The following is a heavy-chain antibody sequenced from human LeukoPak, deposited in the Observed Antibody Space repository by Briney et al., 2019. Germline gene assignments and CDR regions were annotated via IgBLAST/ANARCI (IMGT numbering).Heavy chain of an antibody. CDR2: VEPDGTYT. CDR1: GLTFSNTW. CDR3: ARTPTYGFWSGYTLDV. D-gene: IGHD3-3*01. V-gene: IGHV3-74*01. Sequence: GGSLRLSCAASGLTFSNTWMHWVRQAPGKGLVWVSCVEPDGTYTTYADSVKGRFTVSRDDAKNSLYLQMNSLRAEDTAVYYCARTPTYGFWSGYTLDVWGQGTTVTVSS. J-gene: IGHJ6*02.